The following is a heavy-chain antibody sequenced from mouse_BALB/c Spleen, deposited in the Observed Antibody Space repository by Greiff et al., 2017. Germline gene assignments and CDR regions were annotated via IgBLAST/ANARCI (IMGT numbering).Heavy chain of an antibody. D-gene: IGHD2-4*01. CDR2: IYPGNVNT. CDR1: GYTFTSYY. J-gene: IGHJ4*01. V-gene: IGHV1S56*01. Sequence: QVQLQQSGPELVKPGASVRISCKASGYTFTSYYIHWVKQRPGQGLEWIGWIYPGNVNTKYNEKFKGKATLTADKSSSTAYMQLSSLTSEDSAVYFCARCPYDYDDEDYYAMDYWGQGTSVTVSS. CDR3: ARCPYDYDDEDYYAMDY.